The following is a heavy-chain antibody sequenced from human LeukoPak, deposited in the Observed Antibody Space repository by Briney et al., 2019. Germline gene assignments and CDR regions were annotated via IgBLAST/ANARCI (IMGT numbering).Heavy chain of an antibody. CDR2: MNPNSGNT. CDR3: ARGQKRSTYYDFWSGYYPPLYFDY. V-gene: IGHV1-8*02. D-gene: IGHD3-3*01. Sequence: GASVKVSCKASGYIFTDYYMHWVRQAPGQELGWMGWMNPNSGNTGYAQKFQGRVTMTRNTSISTAYMELSSLRSEDTAVYYCARGQKRSTYYDFWSGYYPPLYFDYWGQGTLVTVSS. CDR1: GYIFTDYY. J-gene: IGHJ4*02.